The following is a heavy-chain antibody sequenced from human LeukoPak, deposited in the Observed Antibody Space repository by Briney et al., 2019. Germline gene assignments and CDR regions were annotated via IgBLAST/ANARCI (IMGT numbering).Heavy chain of an antibody. J-gene: IGHJ4*02. V-gene: IGHV3-23*01. CDR2: ITASGSST. D-gene: IGHD6-19*01. CDR3: AMNAGQWLVPYDY. CDR1: GFTFSSHA. Sequence: GGSLRLSCAASGFTFSSHAMSWVRQTPGKGLEWASAITASGSSTYYADSVKGRFTISRDDSENTLYLQMNDLRAEDTAVYYCAMNAGQWLVPYDYWGQGTLVTVSS.